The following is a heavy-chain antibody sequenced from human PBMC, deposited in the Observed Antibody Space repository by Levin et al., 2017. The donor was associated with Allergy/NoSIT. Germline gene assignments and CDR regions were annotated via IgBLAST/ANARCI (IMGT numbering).Heavy chain of an antibody. CDR3: AARSGTYPYYFDY. V-gene: IGHV1-18*01. CDR1: GYTFTSYG. Sequence: PGESLKISCKTSGYTFTSYGISWMRQAPGQGLEWMGWISTYNGNTNYAQKFQGRVTMSTATSTSTAYMELRSLRSDDTAVYYCAARSGTYPYYFDYWGQGTLVTVSS. D-gene: IGHD1-26*01. J-gene: IGHJ4*02. CDR2: ISTYNGNT.